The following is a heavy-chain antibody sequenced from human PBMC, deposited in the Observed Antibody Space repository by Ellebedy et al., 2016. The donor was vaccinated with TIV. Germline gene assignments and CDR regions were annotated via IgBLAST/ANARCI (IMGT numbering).Heavy chain of an antibody. V-gene: IGHV3-53*01. CDR1: GFTVSHNY. CDR2: IYSGGST. J-gene: IGHJ4*02. CDR3: AREGIDWVSGGYFDY. Sequence: GGSLRLSCAASGFTVSHNYMSWVRQAPGKGPEWVSVIYSGGSTYYADSVKGRFTFSRDNSKNTLYLQMKSLRAEDTAVYYCAREGIDWVSGGYFDYWGQGTLVTVSS. D-gene: IGHD3-9*01.